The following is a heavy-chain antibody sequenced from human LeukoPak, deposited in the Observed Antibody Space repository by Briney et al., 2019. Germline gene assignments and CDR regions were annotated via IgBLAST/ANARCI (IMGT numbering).Heavy chain of an antibody. D-gene: IGHD2-8*01. Sequence: GESLRLSCAASGFTFSSYSMNWVRQAPGKGLEWVSSISSSSSYIYYADSVKGRFTISRDNAKNSLYLQMNSLRAEDTAVYYCARFDALDAFDIWGQGTMVTVSS. CDR2: ISSSSSYI. J-gene: IGHJ3*02. CDR3: ARFDALDAFDI. CDR1: GFTFSSYS. V-gene: IGHV3-21*01.